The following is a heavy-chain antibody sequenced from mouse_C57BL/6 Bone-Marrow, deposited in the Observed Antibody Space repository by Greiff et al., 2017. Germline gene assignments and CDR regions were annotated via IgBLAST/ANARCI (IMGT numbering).Heavy chain of an antibody. Sequence: VMLVESGPGLVAPSQSLSITCTVSGFSLTSYAISWVRQPPGKGLEWLGVIWTGGGTNYNSALKSRLSISKDNSKSQVFLKMNSLQTDDTARYYCARNWGYGSSYRYSDVWGTGTTVTVSS. V-gene: IGHV2-9-1*01. D-gene: IGHD1-1*01. CDR3: ARNWGYGSSYRYSDV. CDR1: GFSLTSYA. J-gene: IGHJ1*03. CDR2: IWTGGGT.